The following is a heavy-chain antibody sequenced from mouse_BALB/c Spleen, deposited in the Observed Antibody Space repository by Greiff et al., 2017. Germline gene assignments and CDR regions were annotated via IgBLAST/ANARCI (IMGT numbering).Heavy chain of an antibody. D-gene: IGHD2-3*01. Sequence: EVKLQESGAELVKPGASVKLSCTASGFNIKDTYMHWVKQRPEQGLEWIGRIDPANGNTKYDPKFQGKATITADTSSNTAYLQLSSLTSEDTAVYYCTYDGYIYAMDYWGQGTSVTVSS. V-gene: IGHV14-3*02. CDR3: TYDGYIYAMDY. J-gene: IGHJ4*01. CDR2: IDPANGNT. CDR1: GFNIKDTY.